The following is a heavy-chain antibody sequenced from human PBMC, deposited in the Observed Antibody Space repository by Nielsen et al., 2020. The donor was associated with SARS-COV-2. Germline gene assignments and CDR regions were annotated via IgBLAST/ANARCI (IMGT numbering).Heavy chain of an antibody. D-gene: IGHD5-24*01. J-gene: IGHJ4*02. CDR3: VRIDMATISVDY. CDR1: GVSVSSGSYF. V-gene: IGHV4-61*01. CDR2: MFFIGTA. Sequence: SETLSLTCTVSGVSVSSGSYFWSWIRQPPGKRLEWIGYMFFIGTANYNPSFKSRVTISVDTSKNQFSLKVNSVTAADTAVYYCVRIDMATISVDYWGRGTLVTVSS.